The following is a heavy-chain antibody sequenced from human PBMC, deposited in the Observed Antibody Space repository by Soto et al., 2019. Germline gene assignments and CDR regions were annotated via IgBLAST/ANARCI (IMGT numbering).Heavy chain of an antibody. Sequence: QVLLVQSVAEVKKPGSSVQVSCKDSGGTFSSYAISCVRQAPGQGLEWLGGIIPIFGTANYAQKFQGRVTITADDSTSTAYMELSSLKSDDTAVYYCARGGDGYNYACWGQGTIVTVTS. J-gene: IGHJ4*02. D-gene: IGHD5-18*01. CDR1: GGTFSSYA. CDR2: IIPIFGTA. V-gene: IGHV1-69*12. CDR3: ARGGDGYNYAC.